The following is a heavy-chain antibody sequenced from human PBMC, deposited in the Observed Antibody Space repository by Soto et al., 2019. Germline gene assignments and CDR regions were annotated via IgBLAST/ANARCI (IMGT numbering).Heavy chain of an antibody. V-gene: IGHV5-51*01. CDR1: GYTFTNYW. J-gene: IGHJ6*02. CDR2: IYPGDSDT. CDR3: AASIFYYGMDV. Sequence: GESLKISCKGSGYTFTNYWIGWVRQMPGKGLEWMGIIYPGDSDTKYNPSFQGQVTISADKSITTTYLQWSSLKTSDTAIYYCAASIFYYGMDVWGQGTTVTVSS.